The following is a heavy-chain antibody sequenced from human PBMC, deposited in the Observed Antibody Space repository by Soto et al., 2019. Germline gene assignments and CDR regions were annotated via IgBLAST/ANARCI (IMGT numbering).Heavy chain of an antibody. V-gene: IGHV3-7*01. D-gene: IGHD6-25*01. Sequence: EVQLVESGGGLVQPGGSLRLSCAASGFTFRSYWMTWVRQAPGKGLAWVAKIKQDGSDKYYVDSVKGRFTISRDNAKNSLYLQMNSLRAEDTAVYYCVRSFFRAAQDWGQGTLVTVSS. CDR2: IKQDGSDK. J-gene: IGHJ4*02. CDR3: VRSFFRAAQD. CDR1: GFTFRSYW.